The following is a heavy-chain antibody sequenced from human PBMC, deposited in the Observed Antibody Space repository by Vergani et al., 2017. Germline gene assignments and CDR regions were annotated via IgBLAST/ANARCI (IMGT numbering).Heavy chain of an antibody. CDR1: GASIRSSNYY. D-gene: IGHD6-19*01. CDR2: IYYSGST. V-gene: IGHV4-39*01. J-gene: IGHJ5*02. Sequence: QLQLQESGPGLVKPSATLSLTCSVSGASIRSSNYYWGWIRQPPGKGLEWIASIYYSGSTYYNPSLKCRVIISVDTSNNQFSLKLSSVTAADTAVYFCARHSTVEWLVKLGWIDPWGQGILVTVSS. CDR3: ARHSTVEWLVKLGWIDP.